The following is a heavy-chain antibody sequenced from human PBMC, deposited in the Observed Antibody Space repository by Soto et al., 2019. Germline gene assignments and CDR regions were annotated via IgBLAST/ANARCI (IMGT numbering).Heavy chain of an antibody. Sequence: QITLKESGPTLVKPTQTLTLTCTFSGFSLSTGGVGVGWIRQPPGKALEWLALIYWDNDKRYSQSLRSRLTVTKDTSKSQVVLTLTNMDPVDTATYYCVHSRCGGDCLRSYSSHYYYGMDVWGQGTTVTVFS. D-gene: IGHD2-21*02. J-gene: IGHJ6*02. CDR3: VHSRCGGDCLRSYSSHYYYGMDV. V-gene: IGHV2-5*02. CDR1: GFSLSTGGVG. CDR2: IYWDNDK.